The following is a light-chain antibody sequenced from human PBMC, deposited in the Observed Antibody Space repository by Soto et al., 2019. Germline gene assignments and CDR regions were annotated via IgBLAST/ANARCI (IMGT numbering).Light chain of an antibody. CDR1: QSISTH. CDR2: VAS. V-gene: IGKV1-39*01. J-gene: IGKJ4*01. CDR3: QQSYETPPT. Sequence: DIQMTQAPPSLPAFVGDRVTITCRASQSISTHLNWYQQKPGKAPKLLIRVASSLQSGVPSRFSGSGSGTDFTLTINNLQPDDFATYYCQQSYETPPTFGGGTK.